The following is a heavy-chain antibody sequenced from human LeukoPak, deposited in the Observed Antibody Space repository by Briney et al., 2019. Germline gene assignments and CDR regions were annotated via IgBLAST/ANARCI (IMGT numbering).Heavy chain of an antibody. V-gene: IGHV3-33*01. CDR2: IWYDGSNK. Sequence: GGSLRLSCAASGFTFSSYGMHWVRQAPGKGLEWVAVIWYDGSNKYYADSVKGRFTISRDNSKNTLYLQMNSLRPEDTAVYYCARDVNHDRFRGFYFDHWGQGTLVTVSS. CDR1: GFTFSSYG. D-gene: IGHD3-10*01. J-gene: IGHJ4*02. CDR3: ARDVNHDRFRGFYFDH.